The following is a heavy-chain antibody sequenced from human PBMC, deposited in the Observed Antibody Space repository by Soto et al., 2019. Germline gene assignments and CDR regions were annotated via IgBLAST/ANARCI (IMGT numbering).Heavy chain of an antibody. CDR2: INAGNGNT. V-gene: IGHV1-3*05. J-gene: IGHJ5*02. CDR3: AKGGGWYVWFDP. CDR1: GYTFTSYA. D-gene: IGHD6-19*01. Sequence: QVQLVQSGAEEKKPGASVKVSCKASGYTFTSYAMHWVRQAPGQRLGWMGWINAGNGNTKYSQKFQGRVPITRDTSASTAYMELSSLRSEDTDVYYCAKGGGWYVWFDPWGQGTLCTVSS.